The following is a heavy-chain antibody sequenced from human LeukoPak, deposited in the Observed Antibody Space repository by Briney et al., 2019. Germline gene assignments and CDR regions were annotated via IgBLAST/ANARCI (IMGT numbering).Heavy chain of an antibody. CDR3: ARDSHTAMVPGLSDY. Sequence: GGSLRLSCAASGFTFSDYYMSWIRQAPGKGLEWVSYISSSGSTIYYADSVKGRFTISRDNAKNSLYLQMNSLGAEDTAVYYCARDSHTAMVPGLSDYWGQGTLVTVSS. V-gene: IGHV3-11*01. CDR1: GFTFSDYY. J-gene: IGHJ4*02. D-gene: IGHD5-18*01. CDR2: ISSSGSTI.